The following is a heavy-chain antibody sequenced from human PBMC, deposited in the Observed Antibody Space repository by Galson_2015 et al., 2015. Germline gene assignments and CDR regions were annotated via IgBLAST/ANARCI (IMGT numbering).Heavy chain of an antibody. V-gene: IGHV3-23*01. Sequence: SLRLSCAASGFTFSSYAMSWVRQAPGKGLEWVSVISARDGGTYYADSVEGRFTISRDNFKNMLYVQMNKLRAEDTAVYYCARGFADYFDYWGQGTLVTVSS. D-gene: IGHD2-21*01. CDR1: GFTFSSYA. CDR2: ISARDGGT. CDR3: ARGFADYFDY. J-gene: IGHJ4*02.